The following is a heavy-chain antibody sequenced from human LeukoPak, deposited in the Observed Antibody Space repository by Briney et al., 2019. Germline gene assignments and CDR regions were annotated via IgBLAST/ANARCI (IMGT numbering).Heavy chain of an antibody. Sequence: PGGSLRLSCAASGFTFDDYAMHWVRQAPGKGLEWVSGISWNSGSIGYADSVKGRFTISRDNAKNSLYLQMNSLRAEDTALYYCARDRRAFDIWGQGTMVTVSS. CDR1: GFTFDDYA. CDR2: ISWNSGSI. J-gene: IGHJ3*02. CDR3: ARDRRAFDI. V-gene: IGHV3-9*01.